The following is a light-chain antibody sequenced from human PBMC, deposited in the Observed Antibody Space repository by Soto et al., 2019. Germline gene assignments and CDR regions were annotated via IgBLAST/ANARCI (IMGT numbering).Light chain of an antibody. V-gene: IGLV2-11*01. CDR2: DVA. Sequence: QSALTQPRSVSGSPGQSVTISCSGASDDIGDYHSVSWYQKHPGKAPKLLVYDVARRPSGVPDRFTASKSGSTASLIISGLRAEDEADYYCSSYAGTYLHVIFGGGTKLTVL. CDR1: SDDIGDYHS. CDR3: SSYAGTYLHVI. J-gene: IGLJ2*01.